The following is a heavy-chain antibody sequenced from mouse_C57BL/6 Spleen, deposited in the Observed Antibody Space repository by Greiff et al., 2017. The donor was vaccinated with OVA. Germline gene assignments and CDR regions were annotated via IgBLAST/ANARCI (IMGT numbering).Heavy chain of an antibody. Sequence: VQLQQSGPELVKPGASVKISCKASGYTFTDYYMNWVKQSHGKSLEWIGDINPNNGGTSYNQKFKGKATLTVDESSSTAYMELRRLTSEDSAVYYCARRRYGNYLNAMDYWGQGTSVTVSS. CDR2: INPNNGGT. J-gene: IGHJ4*01. V-gene: IGHV1-26*01. CDR1: GYTFTDYY. CDR3: ARRRYGNYLNAMDY. D-gene: IGHD2-1*01.